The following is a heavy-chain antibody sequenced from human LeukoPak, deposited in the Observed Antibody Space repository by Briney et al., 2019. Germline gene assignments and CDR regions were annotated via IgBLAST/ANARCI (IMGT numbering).Heavy chain of an antibody. J-gene: IGHJ6*03. CDR1: GFTFSSYA. Sequence: GRSLRLSCAASGFTFSSYAMHWVRQAPGKGLEWVAVISYDGSNKYYADSVKGRFTISRDNSKNTLYLQMNSLRAEDTAVYYCAREYGSGSAMDVWGKGTTVTVSS. D-gene: IGHD3-10*01. CDR3: AREYGSGSAMDV. CDR2: ISYDGSNK. V-gene: IGHV3-30*04.